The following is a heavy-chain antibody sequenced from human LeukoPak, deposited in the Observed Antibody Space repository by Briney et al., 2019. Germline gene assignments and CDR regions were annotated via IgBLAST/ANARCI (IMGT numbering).Heavy chain of an antibody. V-gene: IGHV5-51*01. Sequence: GEALKFSCKGSGYGFTSYWIGWVRQMPGKGLEWMGMIYPGDSDTRYSPSFQGQVTTSAHKSIRTSYLQWSSLTAADTAMYDCASVCSCGSGSYYDPHWVQGSLVTVSS. D-gene: IGHD3-10*01. CDR1: GYGFTSYW. CDR2: IYPGDSDT. CDR3: ASVCSCGSGSYYDPH. J-gene: IGHJ4*02.